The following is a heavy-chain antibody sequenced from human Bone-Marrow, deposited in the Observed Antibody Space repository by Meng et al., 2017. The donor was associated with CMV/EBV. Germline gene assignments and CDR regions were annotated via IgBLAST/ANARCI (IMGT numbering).Heavy chain of an antibody. V-gene: IGHV3-15*01. CDR1: GFTFNDAW. D-gene: IGHD1-14*01. Sequence: GGSLRLSCAASGFTFNDAWMSWVRQAPGKGLEWIGRIKTKVDGATTAYGAPVKGRFSISRDDSKNTLYLQINSLKTEDTGVYYCTREATVDRNYYWFDPWGQGTLVTVSS. CDR3: TREATVDRNYYWFDP. J-gene: IGHJ5*02. CDR2: IKTKVDGATT.